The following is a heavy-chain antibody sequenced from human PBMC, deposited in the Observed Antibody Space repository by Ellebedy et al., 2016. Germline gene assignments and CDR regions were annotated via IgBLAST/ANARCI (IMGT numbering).Heavy chain of an antibody. Sequence: SETLSLTCAVSGGSISSSNWWSWVRQPPGKGLEWIGEIFHRGSTNYNPSLKSRVTISVDKSKNQFSLNLSSVTAADTAVYYCARLVAGAGGDYWGQGTLVTVSS. V-gene: IGHV4-4*02. J-gene: IGHJ4*02. CDR3: ARLVAGAGGDY. CDR2: IFHRGST. CDR1: GGSISSSNW. D-gene: IGHD6-19*01.